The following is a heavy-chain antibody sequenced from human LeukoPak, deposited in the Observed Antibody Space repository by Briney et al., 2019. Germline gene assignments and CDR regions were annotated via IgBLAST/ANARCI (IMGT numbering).Heavy chain of an antibody. J-gene: IGHJ4*02. CDR2: IWYDGSNK. CDR1: GFTFSSYG. D-gene: IGHD6-19*01. Sequence: GSLRLSCAASGFTFSSYGMHWVRQAPGKGLEWVAVIWYDGSNKYYADSVKGRFTISRDNSKNTLYLQMNSLRAEDTAVYYCASLIAVAGYYFDYWGQGTLVTVSS. CDR3: ASLIAVAGYYFDY. V-gene: IGHV3-33*01.